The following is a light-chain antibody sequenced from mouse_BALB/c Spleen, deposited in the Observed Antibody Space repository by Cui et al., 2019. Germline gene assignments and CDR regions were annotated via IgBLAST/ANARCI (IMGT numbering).Light chain of an antibody. CDR2: RAN. CDR3: LQYDEFPPT. V-gene: IGKV14-111*01. CDR1: QDINSY. J-gene: IGKJ2*01. Sequence: DIKMTQSPSSMSASLGERVTITCKASQDINSYLSWFQQKPGKSPKTLIYRANRLVDGVPSRFSGSGSGQDYSLTISSLEYEDMGIYYCLQYDEFPPTFGGGTKLEIK.